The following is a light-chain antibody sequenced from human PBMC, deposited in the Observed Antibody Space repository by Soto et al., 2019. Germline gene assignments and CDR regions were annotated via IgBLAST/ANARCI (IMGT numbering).Light chain of an antibody. J-gene: IGKJ4*01. CDR2: DAS. CDR1: QDISNC. V-gene: IGKV1-33*01. CDR3: QQCDQLPPT. Sequence: DIQMTQSPSSLSASVGDRVTITCQASQDISNCLNWYQQKPGKAPKLLIYDASKSETGVPSRFSGSGSATDFTLSISSLQAEDVARYYCQQCDQLPPTFGGGTKLDIK.